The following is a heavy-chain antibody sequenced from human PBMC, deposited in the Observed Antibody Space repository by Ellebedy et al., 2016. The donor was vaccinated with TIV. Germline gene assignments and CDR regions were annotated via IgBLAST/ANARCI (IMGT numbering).Heavy chain of an antibody. J-gene: IGHJ4*02. V-gene: IGHV4-39*01. CDR1: GGSISSSSYY. D-gene: IGHD5-18*01. Sequence: MPSETLSLICTVSGGSISSSSYYWGWIRQPPGKGLEWIGSIYYSGSTYYNPSLKSPVTISVDTSKNQFSLKLSSVTAADTAVYYCARQGYRGYSYGATYTPFDYWGQGTLVTVSS. CDR2: IYYSGST. CDR3: ARQGYRGYSYGATYTPFDY.